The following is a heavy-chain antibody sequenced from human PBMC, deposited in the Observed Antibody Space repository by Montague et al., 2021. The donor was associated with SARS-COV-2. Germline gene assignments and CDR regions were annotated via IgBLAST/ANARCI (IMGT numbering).Heavy chain of an antibody. J-gene: IGHJ6*02. Sequence: SETLSLICTVSGYSISDGYYWVWIRQPPGKGLEWIGNIFQSGTTYYNPSLERRSTMSVDTSKNQFSLKLSSVTAADTAVYYCAREHWENYYDFWSGTNLASDYPYYGMDVWGQGTTATVSS. D-gene: IGHD3-3*01. CDR3: AREHWENYYDFWSGTNLASDYPYYGMDV. CDR2: IFQSGTT. CDR1: GYSISDGYY. V-gene: IGHV4-38-2*02.